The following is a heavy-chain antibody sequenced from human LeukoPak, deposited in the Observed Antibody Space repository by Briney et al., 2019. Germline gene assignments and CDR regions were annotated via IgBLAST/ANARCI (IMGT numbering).Heavy chain of an antibody. J-gene: IGHJ4*02. Sequence: GGSLRLSCAASGFTFSSYEMNWVRQAPGKGLEWVSYISSSGSTIYYADSVKGRFTISRGNAKNSLYLQMNSLRAEDTAVYYCARDVSRITMVRGVINKGGYFDYWGQGTLVTVSS. CDR1: GFTFSSYE. D-gene: IGHD3-10*01. V-gene: IGHV3-48*03. CDR2: ISSSGSTI. CDR3: ARDVSRITMVRGVINKGGYFDY.